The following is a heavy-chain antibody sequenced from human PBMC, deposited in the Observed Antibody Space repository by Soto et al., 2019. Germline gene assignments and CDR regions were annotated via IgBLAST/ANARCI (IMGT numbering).Heavy chain of an antibody. CDR3: ARRDCSSTSCYYGMDV. Sequence: GESLRTSCKGSGYSFTSYWIVWVLQMPGKGLEWMGIIYHGDSDTRYSPSFQGQVTISADKSISTAYLQWSSLKASDTAMYYCARRDCSSTSCYYGMDVWGQGTTVTVSS. CDR2: IYHGDSDT. CDR1: GYSFTSYW. D-gene: IGHD2-2*01. V-gene: IGHV5-51*01. J-gene: IGHJ6*02.